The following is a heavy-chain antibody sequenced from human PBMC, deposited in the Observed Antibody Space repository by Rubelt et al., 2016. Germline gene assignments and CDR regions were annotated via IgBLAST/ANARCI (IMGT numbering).Heavy chain of an antibody. Sequence: QVQLVESGGGVVQPGRSLRLSCAASGFTFSSYAMHWVRQAPGKGLEWVAVISYDGSNKYYADSVKGRFTISRDNSKNTLYLQMNSLRAEDTALYYCARWGYGDEESERGYFDYWGQEPWSPSPQ. J-gene: IGHJ4*01. V-gene: IGHV3-30*04. CDR3: ARWGYGDEESERGYFDY. CDR2: ISYDGSNK. CDR1: GFTFSSYA. D-gene: IGHD4-17*01.